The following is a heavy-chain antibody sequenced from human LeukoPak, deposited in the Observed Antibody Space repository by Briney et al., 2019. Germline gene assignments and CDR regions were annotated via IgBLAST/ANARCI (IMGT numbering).Heavy chain of an antibody. V-gene: IGHV7-4-1*02. CDR1: GYTFTSYD. CDR2: INTNTGNP. J-gene: IGHJ4*02. D-gene: IGHD2-2*01. Sequence: ASVKVSCKASGYTFTSYDINWVRQAPGQGLEWMGWINTNTGNPTYAQGFTGRFVFSLDTSVSTAYLQISSLKAEDTGVYYCARAPAGFPSDYWGQGTLVTVSS. CDR3: ARAPAGFPSDY.